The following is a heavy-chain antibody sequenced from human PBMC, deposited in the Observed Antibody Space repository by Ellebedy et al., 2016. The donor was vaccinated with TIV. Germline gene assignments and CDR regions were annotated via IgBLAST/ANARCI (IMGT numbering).Heavy chain of an antibody. V-gene: IGHV3-11*01. J-gene: IGHJ4*02. CDR2: ISSSGSTI. D-gene: IGHD6-6*01. Sequence: GESLKISXAASGFTFSDYYMSWIRQAPGKGLEWVSYISSSGSTIYYADSVKGRFTISRDNAKNSLYLQMNSLRAEDTAVYYCAISPRNSSSSRAGLGDYWGQGTLVTVSS. CDR1: GFTFSDYY. CDR3: AISPRNSSSSRAGLGDY.